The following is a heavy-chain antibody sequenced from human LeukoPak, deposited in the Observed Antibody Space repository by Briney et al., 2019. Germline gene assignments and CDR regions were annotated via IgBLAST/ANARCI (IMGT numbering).Heavy chain of an antibody. J-gene: IGHJ3*02. D-gene: IGHD3-22*01. V-gene: IGHV1-2*02. CDR2: INPNSGGT. CDR3: ARASHYYDSSGFGRDI. CDR1: GYIFTGYY. Sequence: ASVKVSCKASGYIFTGYYMHWVRQAPGQGLEWMGWINPNSGGTNYAQKFQGRVTMTRDTSISTAYMELSRLRSDDTAVYYCARASHYYDSSGFGRDIWGQGTMVTVSS.